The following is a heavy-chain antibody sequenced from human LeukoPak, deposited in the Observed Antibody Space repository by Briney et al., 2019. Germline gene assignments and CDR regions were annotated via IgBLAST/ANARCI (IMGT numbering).Heavy chain of an antibody. CDR3: ARMGVSYYYDSSTYYPLAFDV. V-gene: IGHV4-34*12. CDR2: IFHSGSI. CDR1: GGSFSSYY. J-gene: IGHJ3*01. D-gene: IGHD3-22*01. Sequence: SETLSLTCAVYGGSFSSYYWSWIRQPLGKGLEWIGTIFHSGSIYYNPSLKSRVTLSVDTSKSQFSLKLNSVTAADTAVYYCARMGVSYYYDSSTYYPLAFDVWGQGTMVTVSS.